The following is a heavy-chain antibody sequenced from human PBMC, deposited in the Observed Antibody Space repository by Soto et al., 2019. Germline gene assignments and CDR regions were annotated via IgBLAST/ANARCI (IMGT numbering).Heavy chain of an antibody. J-gene: IGHJ2*01. CDR2: IYDSGST. CDR1: GGSISGGVGGLYY. CDR3: AREVIPLTTDWYFDL. V-gene: IGHV4-30-4*01. D-gene: IGHD4-17*01. Sequence: SETLSLTCTVSGGSISGGVGGLYYWSWIRQPPGKGLEWIGYIYDSGSTYYNPSLKSRVTISVDTSKKQFSLRLSSVTAADTAVYYCAREVIPLTTDWYFDLWGRGTLVTVSS.